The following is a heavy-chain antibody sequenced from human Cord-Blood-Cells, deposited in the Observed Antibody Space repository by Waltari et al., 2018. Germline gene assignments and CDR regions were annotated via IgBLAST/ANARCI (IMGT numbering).Heavy chain of an antibody. Sequence: EVQLVESGGGLVQPGRSLRLSCAASGFTFDDYAMHWVRQAPGKGLEWVSGISWNSGSIGYADSVKGRFTISRDNAKNSLYLQMNSLRAEDTALYYCAKDGRNSGYEPYGYFDYWGQGTLVTVSS. J-gene: IGHJ4*02. V-gene: IGHV3-9*01. CDR2: ISWNSGSI. D-gene: IGHD5-12*01. CDR1: GFTFDDYA. CDR3: AKDGRNSGYEPYGYFDY.